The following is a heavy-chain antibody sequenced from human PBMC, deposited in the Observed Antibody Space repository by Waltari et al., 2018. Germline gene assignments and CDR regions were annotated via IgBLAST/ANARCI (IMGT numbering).Heavy chain of an antibody. CDR3: ARDGYSGHLDP. J-gene: IGHJ5*02. CDR2: ISYDGSKK. D-gene: IGHD5-12*01. Sequence: QAQLVESGGGAVQPGRSLRLSWSASGFSFHSFALHWVRQAPGKGPEWLAVISYDGSKKFYAESVKGRFTISRDNSKNVVYLQVDSLRPEDTAVYYCARDGYSGHLDPWGQGTLVTVSS. V-gene: IGHV3-30*01. CDR1: GFSFHSFA.